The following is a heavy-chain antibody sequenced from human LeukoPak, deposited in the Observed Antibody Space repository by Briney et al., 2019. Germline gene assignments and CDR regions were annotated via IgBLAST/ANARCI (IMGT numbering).Heavy chain of an antibody. J-gene: IGHJ4*02. V-gene: IGHV3-9*03. Sequence: PGGSLRLSCTASGFTFDNYSMHWVRQAPGKGLEWVSGISWSGGIIGYADSVKGRFTISRDNAKNSLYLQMSSLRADDMALYYCAKQVERPGALDYWGQGTLVTVSS. CDR1: GFTFDNYS. D-gene: IGHD1-1*01. CDR3: AKQVERPGALDY. CDR2: ISWSGGII.